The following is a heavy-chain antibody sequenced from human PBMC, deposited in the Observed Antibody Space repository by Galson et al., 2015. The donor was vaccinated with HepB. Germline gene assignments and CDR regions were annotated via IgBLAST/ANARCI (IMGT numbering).Heavy chain of an antibody. CDR1: GFTFSSYW. CDR2: IKQDGSEK. CDR3: ARTRGQLRYFDWAPGGMDV. D-gene: IGHD3-9*01. J-gene: IGHJ6*02. Sequence: SLRLSCAASGFTFSSYWMSWVRQAPGKGLEWVANIKQDGSEKYYVDSVKGRFTISRDNAKNSLYLQMNSLRAEDTAVYYCARTRGQLRYFDWAPGGMDVWGQGTTVTVSS. V-gene: IGHV3-7*01.